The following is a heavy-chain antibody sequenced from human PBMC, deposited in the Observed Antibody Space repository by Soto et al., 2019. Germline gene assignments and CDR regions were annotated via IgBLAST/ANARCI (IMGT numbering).Heavy chain of an antibody. CDR2: IIPIFGTA. J-gene: IGHJ3*02. V-gene: IGHV1-69*06. CDR1: GGTFSSYA. Sequence: PSVKVSCKASGGTFSSYAISWVRQAPGQGLEWMGGIIPIFGTANYAQKFQGRVTITADKSTSTAYMELSSLRSEDTAVYYCARDRLWELPTWSSDAFDIWGQGTMVTVSS. D-gene: IGHD1-26*01. CDR3: ARDRLWELPTWSSDAFDI.